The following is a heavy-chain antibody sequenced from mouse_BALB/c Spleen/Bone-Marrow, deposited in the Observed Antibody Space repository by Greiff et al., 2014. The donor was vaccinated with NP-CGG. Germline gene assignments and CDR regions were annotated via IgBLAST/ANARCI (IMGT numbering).Heavy chain of an antibody. J-gene: IGHJ3*01. D-gene: IGHD2-1*01. V-gene: IGHV1S137*01. CDR2: ISTYYGDA. Sequence: QVQLQQPGAELVRPGVSVKISCKGSGYTFTDYAIHWVKQSHAKSLEWIGVISTYYGDASYNQKFRGKATMTVDKSSSTAYMELARLTSEDSAIYYCAREGGNFPWFAYWGQGTLVTVSA. CDR3: AREGGNFPWFAY. CDR1: GYTFTDYA.